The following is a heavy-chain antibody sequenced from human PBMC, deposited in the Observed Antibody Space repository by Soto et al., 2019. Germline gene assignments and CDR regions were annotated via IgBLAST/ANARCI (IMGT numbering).Heavy chain of an antibody. D-gene: IGHD3-10*01. J-gene: IGHJ4*02. CDR2: IYYSGST. CDR1: GGSISSSSYY. CDR3: AGPLGAYYYGSGSYYGY. V-gene: IGHV4-39*01. Sequence: QLQLQESGPGLVKPSETLSLTCTVSGGSISSSSYYWGWIRQPPGKGLEWIGSIYYSGSTYYNPSLKSRVTISVVTSKNQSSLKLSSVTAADTAVYYCAGPLGAYYYGSGSYYGYWGQGTLLTVSS.